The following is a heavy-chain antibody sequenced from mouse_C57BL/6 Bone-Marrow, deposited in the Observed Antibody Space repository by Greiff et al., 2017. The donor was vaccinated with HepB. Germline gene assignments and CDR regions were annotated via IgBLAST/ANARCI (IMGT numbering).Heavy chain of an antibody. Sequence: VQLQQSGAELVRPGASVTLSCKASGYTFTDYEMHWVKQTPVHGLEWIGAIDPETGGTAYNQKFKGKAILTADKSSSTAYMELRSLTSEDSAVYYCTSPYGNYGYAMDYWGQGTSVTVSS. CDR1: GYTFTDYE. V-gene: IGHV1-15*01. CDR2: IDPETGGT. D-gene: IGHD2-1*01. J-gene: IGHJ4*01. CDR3: TSPYGNYGYAMDY.